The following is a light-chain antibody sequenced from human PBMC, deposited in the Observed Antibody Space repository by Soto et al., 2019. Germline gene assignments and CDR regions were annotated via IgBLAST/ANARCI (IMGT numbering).Light chain of an antibody. J-gene: IGKJ4*01. V-gene: IGKV1-39*01. CDR1: QSISSY. Sequence: DIHMTQSPSSLSSSLGDRVTITFLASQSISSYLNLYQQKPGKAPKLLIYAASSLQSGVPSRFSGSGSGTDFTLTISSLQPEDFATYYCQQSYSTPLTFGGGTKVDIK. CDR2: AAS. CDR3: QQSYSTPLT.